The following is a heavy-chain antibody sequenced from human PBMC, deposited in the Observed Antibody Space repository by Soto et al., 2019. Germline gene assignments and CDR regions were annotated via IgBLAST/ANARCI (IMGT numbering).Heavy chain of an antibody. CDR2: INHSGSS. CDR1: GGSFSGYY. Sequence: QVQLQQWGAGLLKPSETLSLTCSVYGGSFSGYYWSWIRQPPGKELEWIGEINHSGSSNYNPSLQNRITISVDTSKNQFSLKLSSVTAADTAVYYCARSRALVRGLIGPPPAHWGQGTLVTVSS. J-gene: IGHJ4*02. D-gene: IGHD3-10*01. V-gene: IGHV4-34*01. CDR3: ARSRALVRGLIGPPPAH.